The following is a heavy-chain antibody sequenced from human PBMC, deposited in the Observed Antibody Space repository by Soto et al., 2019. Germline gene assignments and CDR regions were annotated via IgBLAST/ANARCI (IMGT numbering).Heavy chain of an antibody. D-gene: IGHD2-8*01. V-gene: IGHV1-69*06. J-gene: IGHJ6*02. Sequence: QVQLVQSGAEVKKPGSSVKVSCKASGGTFSSYTIAWVRQAPGQGLEWMGGIIPIFGKTNYAQKFQGRVTITADKSKTTAYMGLSSLRFEDTAIDWCARGVRVPRIYYYDEMDVWGQGTTVTVSS. CDR2: IIPIFGKT. CDR1: GGTFSSYT. CDR3: ARGVRVPRIYYYDEMDV.